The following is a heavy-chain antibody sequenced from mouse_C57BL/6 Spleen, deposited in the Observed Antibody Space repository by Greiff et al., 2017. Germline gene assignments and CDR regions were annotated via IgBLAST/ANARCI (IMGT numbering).Heavy chain of an antibody. D-gene: IGHD1-1*01. J-gene: IGHJ2*01. Sequence: EVQLQQSGPELVKPGASVKISCKASGYTFTDYYMNWVKQSHGKSLEWIGDINPNNGGTSYNQKFKGKATLTVDKSSSTAYMELRSLTSEDSAVYYCARMITTVVDEENDFDYWGQGTTLTVSS. CDR3: ARMITTVVDEENDFDY. CDR2: INPNNGGT. V-gene: IGHV1-26*01. CDR1: GYTFTDYY.